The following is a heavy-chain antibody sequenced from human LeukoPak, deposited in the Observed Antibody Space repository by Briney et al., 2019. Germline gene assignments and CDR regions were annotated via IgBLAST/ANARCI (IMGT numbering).Heavy chain of an antibody. CDR3: ARYLLTVAMSYYGMDV. CDR2: ISYDGSNT. V-gene: IGHV3-30*03. CDR1: GFTFSNYG. D-gene: IGHD1-26*01. J-gene: IGHJ6*02. Sequence: GGSLRLSCAASGFTFSNYGMHWVRQAPGKGLEWVADISYDGSNTYYADSVKGRFTISRDNSKNTLYLQMNSLRAEDTALYYCARYLLTVAMSYYGMDVWGQGTTVTVSS.